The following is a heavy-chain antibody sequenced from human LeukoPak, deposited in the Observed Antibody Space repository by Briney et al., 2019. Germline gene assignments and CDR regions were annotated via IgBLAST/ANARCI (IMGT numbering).Heavy chain of an antibody. CDR3: ARGLVESHDYGGKGEEVFDY. CDR2: IILIFGTA. Sequence: GASVKVSCKASGGTFSSYAISWVRQAPGQGLEWMGGIILIFGTANYAQKFQGRVTITADGSTSTAYMELSSLRSEDTAVYYCARGLVESHDYGGKGEEVFDYWGQGTLVTVSS. CDR1: GGTFSSYA. D-gene: IGHD4-23*01. V-gene: IGHV1-69*13. J-gene: IGHJ4*02.